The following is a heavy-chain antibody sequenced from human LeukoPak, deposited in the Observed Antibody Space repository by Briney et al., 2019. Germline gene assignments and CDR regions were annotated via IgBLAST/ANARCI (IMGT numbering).Heavy chain of an antibody. D-gene: IGHD3-10*01. CDR1: GGTFSSYA. CDR2: IIPIFGTA. CDR3: ARATRDIISYYYYYMDV. V-gene: IGHV1-69*05. J-gene: IGHJ6*03. Sequence: SVKVSCKASGGTFSSYAISWVRQAPGQGLEWMGGIIPIFGTANYAQKFQGRVTITTDESTSTAYMELSSLRSEDTAVYYCARATRDIISYYYYYMDVWGKGTTVTVSS.